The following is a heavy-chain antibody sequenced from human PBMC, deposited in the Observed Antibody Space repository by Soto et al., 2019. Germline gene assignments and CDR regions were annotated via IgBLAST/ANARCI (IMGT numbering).Heavy chain of an antibody. Sequence: GGSLRLSCAASGFTFSSYAMSWGLQAPGKGLEWVSSMNDSSDTTCYAGTVKGRLITCRDNPKNNMYLQMNSLRAEDRAGYYCAKEGFNNFFGVSTGSYYYYGMDVCGQRTTVTVSS. CDR3: AKEGFNNFFGVSTGSYYYYGMDV. CDR2: MNDSSDTT. J-gene: IGHJ6*02. V-gene: IGHV3-23*01. CDR1: GFTFSSYA. D-gene: IGHD3-3*01.